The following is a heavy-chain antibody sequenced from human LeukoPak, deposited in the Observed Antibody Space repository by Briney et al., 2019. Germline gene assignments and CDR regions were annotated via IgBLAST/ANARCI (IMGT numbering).Heavy chain of an antibody. Sequence: GGSLRLSCAASGFIFSNHTMNWVRQAPGKGLEWVSYISSSSGAMYYVDSVKGRFTISRDNAKNTLYLQMNSLRAEDTAVYYCARAIGHYDSSGYYYGRYYFDYWGQGTLVTVSS. D-gene: IGHD3-22*01. CDR3: ARAIGHYDSSGYYYGRYYFDY. CDR2: ISSSSGAM. CDR1: GFIFSNHT. J-gene: IGHJ4*02. V-gene: IGHV3-48*04.